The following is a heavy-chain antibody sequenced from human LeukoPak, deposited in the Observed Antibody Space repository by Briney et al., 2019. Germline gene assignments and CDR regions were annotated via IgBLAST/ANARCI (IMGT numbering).Heavy chain of an antibody. CDR3: ARDLYARRNFDWLSLDY. CDR2: ISAYNGNT. Sequence: ASVKVSCKASGYTFTSYGISWVRQAPGQGLEWMGWISAYNGNTNYAQKLQGRVTMTTDTSTSTAYMELRSLRSDDTAVYYCARDLYARRNFDWLSLDYWGQGTLVTVSS. D-gene: IGHD3-9*01. J-gene: IGHJ4*02. CDR1: GYTFTSYG. V-gene: IGHV1-18*01.